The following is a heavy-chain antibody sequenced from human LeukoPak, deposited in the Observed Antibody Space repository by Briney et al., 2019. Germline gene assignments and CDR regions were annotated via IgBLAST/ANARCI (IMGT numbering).Heavy chain of an antibody. D-gene: IGHD6-13*01. CDR2: IRGSRDNT. V-gene: IGHV3-23*01. J-gene: IGHJ4*02. CDR3: AKYTAAGMYYSDS. CDR1: GFTFSSYA. Sequence: GGSLRLSCVASGFTFSSYAMSWVRLAPGKGLEWVSGIRGSRDNTFYAKSVKGRFTISRDNSKDTLYLQMSSLRAEDTAIYYCAKYTAAGMYYSDSWGQGTLVTVSS.